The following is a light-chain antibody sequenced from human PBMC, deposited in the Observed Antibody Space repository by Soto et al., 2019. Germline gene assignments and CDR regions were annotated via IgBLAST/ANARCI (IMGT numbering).Light chain of an antibody. CDR3: QQYHGYSLT. CDR1: QTISSW. Sequence: DIQMTQSPSTLSGSVGDRVTITCRASQTISSWLAWYQQKPGKAPKLLIYKASTLKSGVPSRFSGSGSGTEVTLTISSLQPDDFATYYCQQYHGYSLTFGQGTKVEI. CDR2: KAS. V-gene: IGKV1-5*03. J-gene: IGKJ1*01.